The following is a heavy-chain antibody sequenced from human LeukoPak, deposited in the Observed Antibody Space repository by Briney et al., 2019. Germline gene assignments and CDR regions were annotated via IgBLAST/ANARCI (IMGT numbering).Heavy chain of an antibody. Sequence: PSETLSLTCTVSGGSISSSSYYWGWIRQPPGKGLEWIGSIYYSGSTYYNPSLKSRVTISVDTSKNQFSLQLNSVTPEDTAVYYCAVGLGYSSSWYYFDYWGQGTLVTVSS. CDR3: AVGLGYSSSWYYFDY. CDR1: GGSISSSSYY. V-gene: IGHV4-39*01. D-gene: IGHD6-13*01. J-gene: IGHJ4*02. CDR2: IYYSGST.